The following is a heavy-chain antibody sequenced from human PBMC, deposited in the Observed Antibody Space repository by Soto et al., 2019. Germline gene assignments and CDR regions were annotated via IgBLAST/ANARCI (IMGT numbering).Heavy chain of an antibody. CDR3: ARSDYYYYGMDV. J-gene: IGHJ6*02. CDR2: INPNSGGT. V-gene: IGHV1-2*04. Sequence: ASVKVSCKASGYTFTGYYMHWVRQAPGQGLEWMGWINPNSGGTNYAQKFQGWVTMTRDTSISTAYMELSRLRSDDTAVYYCARSDYYYYGMDVWGQGTTVTVSS. CDR1: GYTFTGYY.